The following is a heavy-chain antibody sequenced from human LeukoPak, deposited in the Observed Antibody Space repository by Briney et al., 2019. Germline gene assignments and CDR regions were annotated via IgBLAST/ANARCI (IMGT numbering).Heavy chain of an antibody. CDR2: INHSGST. D-gene: IGHD6-19*01. J-gene: IGHJ4*02. CDR1: GGSFSGYY. CDR3: ARGLVGRGGWNDY. Sequence: SETLSLTCAVYGGSFSGYYWSWIRQPPGKGLEWIGEINHSGSTNYNPSLKSRVTISVDTSKNQFSLKLSSVTAADTAVYYCARGLVGRGGWNDYWGQGTLVTVSS. V-gene: IGHV4-34*01.